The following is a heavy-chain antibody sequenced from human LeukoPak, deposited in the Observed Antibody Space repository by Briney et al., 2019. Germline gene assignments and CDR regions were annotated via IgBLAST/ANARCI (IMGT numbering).Heavy chain of an antibody. Sequence: SETLSLTCTVSGGSISSYYWSWVRQRPGKGLEWIGYIYYSGSTNYNPSLKSRVTISVDTSKNQVSLKLSSVAAADTAVYYCASHLEGYWGQGTLVTVSS. CDR1: GGSISSYY. J-gene: IGHJ4*02. D-gene: IGHD5-24*01. CDR2: IYYSGST. V-gene: IGHV4-59*08. CDR3: ASHLEGY.